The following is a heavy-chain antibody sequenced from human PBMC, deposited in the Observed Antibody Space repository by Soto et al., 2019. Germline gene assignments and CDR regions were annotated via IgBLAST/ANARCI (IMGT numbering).Heavy chain of an antibody. CDR1: GDSISRSSFY. D-gene: IGHD1-26*01. CDR3: ARHVRSGSYFAY. Sequence: QLLLQESGPGLVKPSETLSLTCTVSGDSISRSSFYWGWIRQPPGKGLECIGIVYFTGSTNYNPYLKSRVTMSVDTSKNQFSLKLGSVTAADTAVYYCARHVRSGSYFAYWGQGTLVTVSS. CDR2: VYFTGST. J-gene: IGHJ4*02. V-gene: IGHV4-39*01.